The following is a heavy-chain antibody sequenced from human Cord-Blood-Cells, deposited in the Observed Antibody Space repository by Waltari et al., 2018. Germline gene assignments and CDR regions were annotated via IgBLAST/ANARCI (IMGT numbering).Heavy chain of an antibody. D-gene: IGHD2-8*02. V-gene: IGHV3-33*01. CDR2: IWYDGSNK. Sequence: VQLLESGGGVVQPGRSLRLSCSASGFTFSRYGMHWVPQAPGKGLEWVAVIWYDGSNKYYADSVKGRFTISRDNSKNTLYLQMNSLRAEDTAVYYCARLRTDYYGMDVWGQGTTVTVSS. J-gene: IGHJ6*02. CDR3: ARLRTDYYGMDV. CDR1: GFTFSRYG.